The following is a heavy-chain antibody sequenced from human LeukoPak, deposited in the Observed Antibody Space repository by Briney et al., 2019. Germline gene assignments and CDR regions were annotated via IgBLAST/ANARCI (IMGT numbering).Heavy chain of an antibody. Sequence: GGSLRLSCAASGFTFSNYAMSWVRQAPGKGLEWVSGVTGNGGSTYYADSVKGRFTISRDNSKNTLYLQLNKLRAEDTAVYFCAKFQRDLEWFSRPHDYWGQGTLVTVSS. CDR3: AKFQRDLEWFSRPHDY. V-gene: IGHV3-23*01. CDR1: GFTFSNYA. J-gene: IGHJ4*02. D-gene: IGHD3-3*01. CDR2: VTGNGGST.